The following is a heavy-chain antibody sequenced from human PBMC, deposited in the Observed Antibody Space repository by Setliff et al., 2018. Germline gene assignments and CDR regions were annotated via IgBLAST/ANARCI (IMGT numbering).Heavy chain of an antibody. Sequence: TLSLTCNVSGASIRNFYWTWIRQPPGKGLEWIGYVHFTGSTNYNPSLKSRVTMSVDVSKSQFSLRLSSVTAADTAVYYCARKVEQWLTPHFDYWGQGALVTVSS. J-gene: IGHJ4*02. CDR1: GASIRNFY. CDR3: ARKVEQWLTPHFDY. V-gene: IGHV4-59*01. CDR2: VHFTGST. D-gene: IGHD6-19*01.